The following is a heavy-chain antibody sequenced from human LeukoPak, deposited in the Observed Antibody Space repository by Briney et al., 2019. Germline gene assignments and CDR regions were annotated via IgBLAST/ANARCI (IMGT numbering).Heavy chain of an antibody. CDR1: GYSFTSYW. V-gene: IGHV5-51*01. D-gene: IGHD3-22*01. CDR3: ARGDVYYYDSSGYFLYYFDY. Sequence: GESLKISCRGSGYSFTSYWIGWVRQMPGKGLGWMGVIYPGDSDTRYSPSFQGQVTISADKSISTAHLQWSSLKASDTAMYYCARGDVYYYDSSGYFLYYFDYWGRGTLVTVSS. J-gene: IGHJ4*02. CDR2: IYPGDSDT.